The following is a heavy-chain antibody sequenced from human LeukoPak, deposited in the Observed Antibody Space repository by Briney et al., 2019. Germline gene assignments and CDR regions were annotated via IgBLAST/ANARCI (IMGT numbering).Heavy chain of an antibody. CDR1: GGSISSYY. Sequence: SETLSLTCTVSGGSISSYYWGWIRQSPGKGLEYIGYTYYSGSTNYNPSLKSRVTISLDTSKDQFSLKLSSVTAADTAVYYCAGHHPRNTVDFWGQGTLVTVSS. V-gene: IGHV4-59*08. CDR2: TYYSGST. D-gene: IGHD2/OR15-2a*01. CDR3: AGHHPRNTVDF. J-gene: IGHJ4*02.